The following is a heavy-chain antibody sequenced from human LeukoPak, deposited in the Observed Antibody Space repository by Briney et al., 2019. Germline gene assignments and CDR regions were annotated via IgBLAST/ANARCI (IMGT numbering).Heavy chain of an antibody. D-gene: IGHD3-10*01. CDR3: AKHYMGSYDNRGLDS. J-gene: IGHJ4*02. CDR1: GGSISSSNW. Sequence: SETLSLTCAVSGGSISSSNWWSWVRQPPGKGLEWIGEIYHSGYTYYNPSLESRVTIFVDTSKNQFSLKLSSVTAADTAVYYCAKHYMGSYDNRGLDSWGQGTLVTVSS. V-gene: IGHV4-4*02. CDR2: IYHSGYT.